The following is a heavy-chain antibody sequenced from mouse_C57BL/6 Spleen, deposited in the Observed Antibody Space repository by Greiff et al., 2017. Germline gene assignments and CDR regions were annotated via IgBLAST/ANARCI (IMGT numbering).Heavy chain of an antibody. CDR2: IDPETGGT. V-gene: IGHV1-15*01. D-gene: IGHD4-1*02. J-gene: IGHJ4*01. CDR3: TREGSNWEYAMDY. Sequence: VQLVESGAELVRPGASVTLSCKASGYTFTDYEMPWVKQTPVHGLEWIGAIDPETGGTAYNQKFKGKAILTADKSSSTAYMELRSLTSEDSAVYYCTREGSNWEYAMDYWGQGTSVTVSS. CDR1: GYTFTDYE.